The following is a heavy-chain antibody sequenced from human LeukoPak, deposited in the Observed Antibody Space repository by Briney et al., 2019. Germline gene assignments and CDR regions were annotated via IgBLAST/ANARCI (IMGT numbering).Heavy chain of an antibody. CDR3: ARAPITSPFYFDY. Sequence: GSLRLSCTASGFAFDEHGMSWVRQVPGKGLEWVSGINWSGGSTGYADPLRGRFTISRDNAKNSLYLQMDSLRAEDTALYYCARAPITSPFYFDYWGQGTLVTVSS. CDR2: INWSGGST. D-gene: IGHD2-2*01. V-gene: IGHV3-20*04. J-gene: IGHJ4*02. CDR1: GFAFDEHG.